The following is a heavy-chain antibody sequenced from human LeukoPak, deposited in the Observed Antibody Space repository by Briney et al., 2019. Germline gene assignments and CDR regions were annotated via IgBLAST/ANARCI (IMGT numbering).Heavy chain of an antibody. Sequence: ASVKVSCKASGYTFTSYDINWVRQATGQGLEWMGWMNPNSGNTGYAQKFQGRVTMIRNTSISTAYMELSSLRSEDTAVYYCARGRVSYQLLFFYWGQGTLVTVSS. J-gene: IGHJ4*02. CDR2: MNPNSGNT. V-gene: IGHV1-8*02. CDR1: GYTFTSYD. D-gene: IGHD2-2*01. CDR3: ARGRVSYQLLFFY.